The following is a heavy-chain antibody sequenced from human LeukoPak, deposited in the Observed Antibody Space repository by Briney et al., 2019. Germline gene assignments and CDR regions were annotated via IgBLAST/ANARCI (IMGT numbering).Heavy chain of an antibody. CDR2: IYYSGRI. CDR1: GGSISSGEYY. CDR3: SRNAHEHGSWSYYVGA. D-gene: IGHD3-10*01. Sequence: PSETLSLTCSVSGGSISSGEYYWTWIRQLPGRGLECIGHIYYSGRIYYNPSLKSRLTISVDTSKNQFSLKLSSVTAADTAVYFCSRNAHEHGSWSYYVGAWGRGTLVTVSS. V-gene: IGHV4-30-4*01. J-gene: IGHJ5*02.